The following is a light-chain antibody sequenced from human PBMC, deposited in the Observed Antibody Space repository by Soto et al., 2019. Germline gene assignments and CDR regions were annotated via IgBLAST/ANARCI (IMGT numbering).Light chain of an antibody. Sequence: EIVMRQSPATLSVSPGERATLSCRASQSIGSNLAWYQQKPGQAPRLLIYDASTRPTDIPARFSGSGSGTGFTLTISSLQSEDFAVYFCQQYNNWPPWTFGQGTKV. CDR2: DAS. CDR1: QSIGSN. J-gene: IGKJ1*01. CDR3: QQYNNWPPWT. V-gene: IGKV3-15*01.